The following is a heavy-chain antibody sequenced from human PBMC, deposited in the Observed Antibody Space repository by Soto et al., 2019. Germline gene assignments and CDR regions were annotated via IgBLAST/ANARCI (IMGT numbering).Heavy chain of an antibody. V-gene: IGHV4-30-4*01. CDR1: GGSISSGYYY. CDR3: ARAGDYDFWSGYSNDAFDI. D-gene: IGHD3-3*01. CDR2: IYYSGNT. J-gene: IGHJ3*02. Sequence: SETLSLTCSVSGGSISSGYYYWSWIRQPPGKGLEWIGNIYYSGNTYYNPSLKSRLIISIDTSKNQFSLKVGSVTAADTAVYYCARAGDYDFWSGYSNDAFDIWGQGTMVTVSS.